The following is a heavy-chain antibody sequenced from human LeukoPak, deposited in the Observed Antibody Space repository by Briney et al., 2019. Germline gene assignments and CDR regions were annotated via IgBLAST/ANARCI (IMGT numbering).Heavy chain of an antibody. V-gene: IGHV4-34*01. CDR2: INHSGST. J-gene: IGHJ4*02. D-gene: IGHD3-10*02. CDR3: ARGLEVFGAPSDY. Sequence: SETLSLTCAVYGGSFSGYYWSWIRQPPGKGLEWIGEINHSGSTNYNPSLKSRVTISVDTSKNQFSLKLSSVTAADTAVYYCARGLEVFGAPSDYWGQGTLVTVSS. CDR1: GGSFSGYY.